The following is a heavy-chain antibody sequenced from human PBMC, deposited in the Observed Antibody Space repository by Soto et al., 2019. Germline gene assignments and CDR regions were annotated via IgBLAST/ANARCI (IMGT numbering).Heavy chain of an antibody. J-gene: IGHJ4*02. D-gene: IGHD6-19*01. CDR3: TRDPAPIGWYDY. Sequence: GGSLRLSCAASGFTFSNYWMHWVRQVPGKGLVWVSRINSDGSSTMYADSVKGRFTISRDNAKNTLYLQVNSLRAEDTAVYYCTRDPAPIGWYDYWGQGTLVTVSS. CDR2: INSDGSST. CDR1: GFTFSNYW. V-gene: IGHV3-74*03.